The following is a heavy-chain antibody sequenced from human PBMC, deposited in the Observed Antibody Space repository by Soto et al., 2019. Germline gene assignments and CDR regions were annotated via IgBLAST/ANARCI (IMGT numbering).Heavy chain of an antibody. D-gene: IGHD2-2*01. Sequence: QVQLVQSGAEEKKPGASVKVSCKASGYTFTSYAMHWVRQAPGQRLEWMGWINAGSGNTKYSQKFQGRVTITRDTSASTAYMELSSLRSEDTSVDYCARDCGPAAPSPHYYYGMDVWGQGTPVTVSS. CDR1: GYTFTSYA. CDR3: ARDCGPAAPSPHYYYGMDV. CDR2: INAGSGNT. V-gene: IGHV1-3*05. J-gene: IGHJ6*02.